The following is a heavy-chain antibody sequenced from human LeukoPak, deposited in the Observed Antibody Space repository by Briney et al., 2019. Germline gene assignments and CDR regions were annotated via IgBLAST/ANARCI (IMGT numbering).Heavy chain of an antibody. Sequence: PGGSLRLSCAVSGFRFSDYTMTWVRQAPGKGPEWVSAIGGRGGSTYYADSLGGRFTISRDNSKDMLYLQMNSLKVEDTATYYCGKEGGAWGQGTKVTVSS. CDR2: IGGRGGST. J-gene: IGHJ5*02. D-gene: IGHD3-16*01. CDR1: GFRFSDYT. V-gene: IGHV3-23*01. CDR3: GKEGGA.